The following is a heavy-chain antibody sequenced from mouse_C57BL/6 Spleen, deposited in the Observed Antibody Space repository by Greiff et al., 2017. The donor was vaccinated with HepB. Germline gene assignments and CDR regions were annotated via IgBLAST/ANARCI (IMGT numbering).Heavy chain of an antibody. V-gene: IGHV1-50*01. CDR1: GYTFTSYW. J-gene: IGHJ3*01. CDR3: ARKALYDGYYEFAY. Sequence: QVQLQQPGAELVKPGASVKLSCKASGYTFTSYWMQWVKQRPGQGLEWIGEIDPSDSYTNYNQKFRGKATLTVDTSSSTAYRQLSSLTSEDSAVYYCARKALYDGYYEFAYWGQGTLVTVSA. CDR2: IDPSDSYT. D-gene: IGHD2-3*01.